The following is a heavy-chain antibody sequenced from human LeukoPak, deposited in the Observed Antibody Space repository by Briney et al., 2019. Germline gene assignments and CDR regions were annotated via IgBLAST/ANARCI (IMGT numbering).Heavy chain of an antibody. CDR1: GGTFSSYA. CDR3: ARFHHQYQLLQRPFDY. D-gene: IGHD2-2*01. V-gene: IGHV1-69*13. J-gene: IGHJ4*02. CDR2: IIPIFGTA. Sequence: SVKVSRKASGGTFSSYAISWGRQAPGQGLEGMGGIIPIFGTANYAQKFQGRVTITADESTSTAYMELRSLRSEDTAVYYCARFHHQYQLLQRPFDYWRQGPLVTLSS.